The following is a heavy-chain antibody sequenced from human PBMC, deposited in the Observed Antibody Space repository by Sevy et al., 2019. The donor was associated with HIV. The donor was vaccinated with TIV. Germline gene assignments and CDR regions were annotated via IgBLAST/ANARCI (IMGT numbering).Heavy chain of an antibody. J-gene: IGHJ6*03. CDR2: ISYDGSNK. V-gene: IGHV3-30-3*01. D-gene: IGHD3-16*01. CDR3: ARDSPIMITFGGVKSYYYYMDV. Sequence: GGSLRLSCAASGFTFSSYAMHWVRQAPGKGLEWVAVISYDGSNKYYADSVKGRFTISRDNSKNTLYLQMNSLRAVDTAVYYCARDSPIMITFGGVKSYYYYMDVWGKGTTVTVSS. CDR1: GFTFSSYA.